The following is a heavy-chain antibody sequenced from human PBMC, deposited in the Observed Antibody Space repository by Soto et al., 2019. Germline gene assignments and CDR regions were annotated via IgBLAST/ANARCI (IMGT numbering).Heavy chain of an antibody. CDR3: AHRPATHMNWFDS. Sequence: QITLKEAGPTLVKPTQTLTLTCTFSGFSLTTTGVGVGWIRQPPRGAPEWLALIYWNGNKRSSPSLESRLTITKDTSKNQVVLTMTAMDPLDTATYYCAHRPATHMNWFDSWGQGTLVTVSS. CDR1: GFSLTTTGVG. V-gene: IGHV2-5*01. D-gene: IGHD2-21*01. J-gene: IGHJ5*01. CDR2: IYWNGNK.